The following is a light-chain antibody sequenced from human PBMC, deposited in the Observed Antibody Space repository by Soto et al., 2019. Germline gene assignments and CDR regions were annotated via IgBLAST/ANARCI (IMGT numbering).Light chain of an antibody. CDR2: GAS. Sequence: EIVLTQSPGTLSLSPGERATLSCRASQSVSSSYLAWYQQKPGQAPRLLIYGASSRATGIPDGFSGSGSGTDFPLPISRLEPEDFTVYYCQQYASSPTFGGGTKVEIK. CDR3: QQYASSPT. J-gene: IGKJ4*01. V-gene: IGKV3-20*01. CDR1: QSVSSSY.